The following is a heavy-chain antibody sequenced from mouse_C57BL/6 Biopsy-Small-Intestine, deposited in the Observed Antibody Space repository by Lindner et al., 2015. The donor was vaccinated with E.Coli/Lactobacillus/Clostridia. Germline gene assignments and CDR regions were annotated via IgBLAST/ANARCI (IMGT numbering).Heavy chain of an antibody. V-gene: IGHV5-17*01. CDR2: ISSGSSTI. J-gene: IGHJ4*01. Sequence: VQLQESGGGLVKPGGSLKLSCAASGFTFSDYGMRWVRQAPEKGLEWIAYISSGSSTIYYADTVKGRFTISRDNAKNTLFLQVTSLRSEDTAMYYCARPFYYAMDYWGQGTSVTVSS. CDR1: GFTFSDYG. CDR3: ARPFYYAMDY.